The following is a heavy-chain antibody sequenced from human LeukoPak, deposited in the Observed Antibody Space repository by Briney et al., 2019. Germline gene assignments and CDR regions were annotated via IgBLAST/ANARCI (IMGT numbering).Heavy chain of an antibody. CDR3: ARFSPPSIVGATHTFDI. Sequence: PSETLSLTCTVSGGSISSSSYYWGWIRQPPGKGPEWIGSIYYAGSTYYNPSLKSRVTISVDTSKNQFSLKLSSVTAADTAVFYCARFSPPSIVGATHTFDIWGQGTMVTVSS. V-gene: IGHV4-39*01. CDR1: GGSISSSSYY. J-gene: IGHJ3*02. CDR2: IYYAGST. D-gene: IGHD1-26*01.